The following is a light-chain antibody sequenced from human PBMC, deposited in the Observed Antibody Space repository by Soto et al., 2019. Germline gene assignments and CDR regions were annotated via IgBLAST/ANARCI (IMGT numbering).Light chain of an antibody. V-gene: IGLV1-40*01. CDR3: QSYDTTLRGF. CDR2: ANN. J-gene: IGLJ1*01. Sequence: QSVLTQPPSVSGAPGQRVTISCTGSSSNIGAGYDVHWYQQFPGTAPKLLIYANNNRPSGVPDRFSASKSGTSASLAITGLQADDEADYYRQSYDTTLRGFFGPGTRLTAL. CDR1: SSNIGAGYD.